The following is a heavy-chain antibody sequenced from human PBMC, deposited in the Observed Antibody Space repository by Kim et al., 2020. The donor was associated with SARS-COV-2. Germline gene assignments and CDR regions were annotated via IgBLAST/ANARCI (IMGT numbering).Heavy chain of an antibody. Sequence: GGSLRLSCAASGFIFSTYGMSWVRQAPGKGLEWVSAITGNGAVTYYADSVKGRFAISRDNSKNTLYLQMNSLRAEDTAIYYCAKRGVDAVMGRLCDYWGQGTLVTVSS. V-gene: IGHV3-23*01. CDR2: ITGNGAVT. D-gene: IGHD5-18*01. CDR1: GFIFSTYG. CDR3: AKRGVDAVMGRLCDY. J-gene: IGHJ4*02.